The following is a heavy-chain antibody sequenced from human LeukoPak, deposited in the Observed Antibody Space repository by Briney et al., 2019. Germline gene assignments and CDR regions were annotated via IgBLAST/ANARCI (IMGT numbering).Heavy chain of an antibody. J-gene: IGHJ6*02. CDR2: IYYSGST. Sequence: SETLSPTCTVSGGSISSSSYYWGWIRQPPGKGLEWIGSIYYSGSTYYNPSLKSRVTISVDTSKNQFSLKLSSVTAADTAVYYCARRVTMVRGVIIADYYGMDVWGQGTTVTVSS. CDR3: ARRVTMVRGVIIADYYGMDV. V-gene: IGHV4-39*01. D-gene: IGHD3-10*01. CDR1: GGSISSSSYY.